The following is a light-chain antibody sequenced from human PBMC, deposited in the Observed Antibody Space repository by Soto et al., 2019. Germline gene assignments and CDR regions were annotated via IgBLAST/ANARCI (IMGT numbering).Light chain of an antibody. CDR2: GAS. CDR3: QQYGTSRFT. Sequence: EIVLTQSPGTLSLSPGERATLSCRASQSVTNNYLAWYQQKPGQAPRLLIYGASSRATAIPDRFSGSGSGTDFTLTISRLEPEDFAVYYCQQYGTSRFTFGPGTKVDIK. V-gene: IGKV3-20*01. CDR1: QSVTNNY. J-gene: IGKJ3*01.